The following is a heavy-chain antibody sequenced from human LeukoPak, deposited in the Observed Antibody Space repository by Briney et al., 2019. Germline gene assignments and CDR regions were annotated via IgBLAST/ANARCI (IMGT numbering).Heavy chain of an antibody. Sequence: PSETLSLTCAVYGGSFSGYYWSWIRQPPGKGLEWIGEINHSGSTNYNPSLKSRVTISVDTSKNQFSLRLSSVTAADTAVYYCASRTVVSPSGGIVRTYNWFDPWGQGTLVTVSS. V-gene: IGHV4-34*01. J-gene: IGHJ5*02. CDR1: GGSFSGYY. CDR2: INHSGST. D-gene: IGHD4-23*01. CDR3: ASRTVVSPSGGIVRTYNWFDP.